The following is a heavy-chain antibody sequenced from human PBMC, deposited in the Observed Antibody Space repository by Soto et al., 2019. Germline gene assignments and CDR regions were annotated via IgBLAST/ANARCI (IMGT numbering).Heavy chain of an antibody. CDR2: IKSKTDGGTT. V-gene: IGHV3-15*07. CDR1: GFTFSNAW. Sequence: GGSLRLSCAASGFTFSNAWMNWVRQAPGKGLEWVGRIKSKTDGGTTDYAAPVKGRFTISRDDSKNTLYLQMNSLKTEDTAVYYCTTDLFRPRIVGATGGDYFDYWGQGTLVTVSS. D-gene: IGHD1-26*01. J-gene: IGHJ4*02. CDR3: TTDLFRPRIVGATGGDYFDY.